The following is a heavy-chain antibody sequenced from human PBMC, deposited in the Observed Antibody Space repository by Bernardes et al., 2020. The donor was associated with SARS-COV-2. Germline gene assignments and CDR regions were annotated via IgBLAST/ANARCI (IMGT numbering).Heavy chain of an antibody. D-gene: IGHD3-3*01. CDR3: ARGTSTYDFWSGYYIRDYNWFDP. CDR2: INSDGSST. J-gene: IGHJ5*02. Sequence: SLRLSCAASGFTFSSYWMHWVRQAPGKGLVWVSRINSDGSSTSYADSVKGRFTISRDNAKNTLYLQMNSLRAEDTAVYYCARGTSTYDFWSGYYIRDYNWFDPWGQGTLVTVSS. V-gene: IGHV3-74*01. CDR1: GFTFSSYW.